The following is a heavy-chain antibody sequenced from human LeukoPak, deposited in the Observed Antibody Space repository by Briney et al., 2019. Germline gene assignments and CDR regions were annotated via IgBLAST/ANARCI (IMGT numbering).Heavy chain of an antibody. Sequence: GGSLRLSCAASGFTFSGSAMHWVRQASGKGLEWVGRIRSKANSYATAYAASVKGRFTISRDDSKNTAYLQMNSLKTEDTAVYYCTRELYYYYYYMDVWGKGTTVTVSS. D-gene: IGHD1-7*01. CDR3: TRELYYYYYYMDV. CDR1: GFTFSGSA. CDR2: IRSKANSYAT. V-gene: IGHV3-73*01. J-gene: IGHJ6*03.